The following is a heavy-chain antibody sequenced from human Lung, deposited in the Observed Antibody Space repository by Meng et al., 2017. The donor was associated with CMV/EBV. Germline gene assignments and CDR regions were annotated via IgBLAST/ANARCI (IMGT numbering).Heavy chain of an antibody. V-gene: IGHV3-21*06. Sequence: ESXKISCAASGFTFSAYAMNWVRQAPGKGLEWVSSISTTSSYIYYADSVKGRLTISRDNAKNSLYLQMNSLRAEDTAVYYCARSWDGMDFWGQETTGTVAS. CDR2: ISTTSSYI. CDR1: GFTFSAYA. J-gene: IGHJ6*02. CDR3: ARSWDGMDF.